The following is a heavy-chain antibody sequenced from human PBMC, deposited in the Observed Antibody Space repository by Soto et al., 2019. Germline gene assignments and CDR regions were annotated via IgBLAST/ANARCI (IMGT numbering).Heavy chain of an antibody. D-gene: IGHD2-2*03. V-gene: IGHV1-18*01. CDR1: GYTFTSYG. CDR3: ARDLGYCSSTSCSYLGYYYYMDV. Sequence: EASVKVSCKASGYTFTSYGISWVRQAPGQGLEWMGWISAYNGNTNYAQKLRARVTMTTDTSTSTAYMELRSLRSDDTAVYYCARDLGYCSSTSCSYLGYYYYMDVWGKGTTVTVSS. CDR2: ISAYNGNT. J-gene: IGHJ6*03.